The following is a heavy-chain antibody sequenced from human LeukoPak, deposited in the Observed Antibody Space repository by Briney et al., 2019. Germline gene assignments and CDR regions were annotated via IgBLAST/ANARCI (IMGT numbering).Heavy chain of an antibody. D-gene: IGHD3-22*01. CDR3: ARVATYYYDSSGYYQGPSALLFDI. Sequence: SETLSLTCTVSGGSVSSGSYYWSWIRQPPGKGLEWIGYIYYSGSTNYNPSLKSRVTISVDTSKNQFSLKLSSVTAADTAVYYCARVATYYYDSSGYYQGPSALLFDIWGQGTMVTVSS. CDR1: GGSVSSGSYY. CDR2: IYYSGST. V-gene: IGHV4-61*01. J-gene: IGHJ3*02.